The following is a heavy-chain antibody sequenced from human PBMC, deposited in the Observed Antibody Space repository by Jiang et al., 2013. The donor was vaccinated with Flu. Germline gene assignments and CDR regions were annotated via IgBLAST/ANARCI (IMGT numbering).Heavy chain of an antibody. CDR3: ARRSSGGVTGDPIDY. Sequence: LLKPSETLSLTCIVSGGSIRTSSYCWGWIRQPPGKGLEWIASIYSSGTTYFNPSLKGRVTISVDTSRNHFSLNVSSVTAADTAVYYCARRSSGGVTGDPIDYWGQGTLVTVSS. CDR1: GGSIRTSSYC. J-gene: IGHJ4*02. CDR2: IYSSGTT. D-gene: IGHD3-9*01. V-gene: IGHV4-39*02.